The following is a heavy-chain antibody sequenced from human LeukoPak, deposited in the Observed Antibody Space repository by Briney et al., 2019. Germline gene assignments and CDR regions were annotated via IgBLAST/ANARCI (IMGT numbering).Heavy chain of an antibody. CDR2: INPNSGGT. Sequence: ASVKVSCKASGYTFTGYYMHWVRQAPGQGLEWMGWINPNSGGTNYAQKFQGRVTLTRDTSISTAYMEHSRLRSDDTAVYYCARAGLTWNYDTSHFDNWGQGTLVTVSS. D-gene: IGHD1-7*01. CDR3: ARAGLTWNYDTSHFDN. J-gene: IGHJ4*02. CDR1: GYTFTGYY. V-gene: IGHV1-2*02.